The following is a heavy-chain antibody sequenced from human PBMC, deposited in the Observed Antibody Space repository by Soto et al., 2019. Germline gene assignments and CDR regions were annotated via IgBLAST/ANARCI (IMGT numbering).Heavy chain of an antibody. V-gene: IGHV1-3*01. CDR3: ATWLKAATGAFDI. CDR2: INAGNGNT. J-gene: IGHJ3*02. D-gene: IGHD2-15*01. CDR1: GYTFTSYG. Sequence: ASVKVSCKASGYTFTSYGISWVRQAPGQGLEWMGWINAGNGNTKYSQKFQGRVTITRDTSASTAYMELSSLRSEDTAVYYCATWLKAATGAFDIWGQGTMVTVSS.